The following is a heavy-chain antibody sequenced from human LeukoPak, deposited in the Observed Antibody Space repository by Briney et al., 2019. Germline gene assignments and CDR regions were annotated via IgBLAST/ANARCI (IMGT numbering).Heavy chain of an antibody. Sequence: ASVKVSCKSSGYTFTNYFIHWVRQARGQGLEWMGWLNPNSGATNYAQKFQGRVTMTRDTSINTAYLEVNRLTSDGTAVYYCARDARPTNFEYWGQGTLVTVSS. V-gene: IGHV1-2*02. CDR2: LNPNSGAT. CDR3: ARDARPTNFEY. J-gene: IGHJ4*02. CDR1: GYTFTNYF.